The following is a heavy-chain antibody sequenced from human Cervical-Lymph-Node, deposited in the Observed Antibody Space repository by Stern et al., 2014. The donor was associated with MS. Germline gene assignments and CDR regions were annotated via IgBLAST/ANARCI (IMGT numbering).Heavy chain of an antibody. J-gene: IGHJ6*02. D-gene: IGHD2-21*02. CDR2: FDPVHDRT. Sequence: VQLVESGAEVKKPGASVKVSCKVSGYTLSEISMHWVRQAPGQGLDWRGGFDPVHDRTRYAQKFQGRICLAGDRSTDTAYMERSSLGSEDTAVYDCAAHRGRVTYYYGMDVWGQGPTVTVSS. CDR1: GYTLSEIS. CDR3: AAHRGRVTYYYGMDV. V-gene: IGHV1-24*01.